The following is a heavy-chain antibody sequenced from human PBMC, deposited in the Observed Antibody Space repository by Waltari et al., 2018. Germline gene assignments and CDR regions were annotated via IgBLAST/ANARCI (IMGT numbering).Heavy chain of an antibody. CDR1: GFTYSVYW. CDR3: ARGARRTSVTTGWWYFDV. V-gene: IGHV3-74*01. J-gene: IGHJ2*01. D-gene: IGHD4-17*01. Sequence: EVQLVESGGGLVQPGGSLRLSCAASGFTYSVYWMHWVRQAPGKGRVGVERCNGDGSSTSYAESVKGRFTISKDNAKNTVYLQMNSLRAEDTAIYYCARGARRTSVTTGWWYFDVWGRGTLVTVSS. CDR2: CNGDGSST.